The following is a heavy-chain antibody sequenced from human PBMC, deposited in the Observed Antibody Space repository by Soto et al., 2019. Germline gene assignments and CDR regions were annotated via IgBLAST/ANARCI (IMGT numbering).Heavy chain of an antibody. CDR1: GYTCTSYA. CDR2: SNAGNGNT. Sequence: QVQLVQSGAEEKKPGASVKVSCKASGYTCTSYAMHWVRQAPGQRLEWMGCSNAGNGNTLNSQKFQGRVTITRATSASTAYMELSSLRSEDTAVYYCASGDWWLFDYWGQGTLVTVSS. CDR3: ASGDWWLFDY. V-gene: IGHV1-3*05. D-gene: IGHD2-8*02. J-gene: IGHJ4*02.